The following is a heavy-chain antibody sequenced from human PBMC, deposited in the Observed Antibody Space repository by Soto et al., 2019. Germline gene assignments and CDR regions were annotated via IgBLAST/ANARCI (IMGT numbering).Heavy chain of an antibody. J-gene: IGHJ1*01. D-gene: IGHD6-19*01. CDR3: ATGTTNLQWLIQH. Sequence: ASVKVSCKASGGTLSSYTFSWVRQAPGQGLEWMGRVIPNHGETNYAKKFQGRVTMIVDTSTSTAYMELNSLRSEDTAVYYCATGTTNLQWLIQHWGQGTLVTVSS. CDR2: VIPNHGET. CDR1: GGTLSSYT. V-gene: IGHV1-69*08.